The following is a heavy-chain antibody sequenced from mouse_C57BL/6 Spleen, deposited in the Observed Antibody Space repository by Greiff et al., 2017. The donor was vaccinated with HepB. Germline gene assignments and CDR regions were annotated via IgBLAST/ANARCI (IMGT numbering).Heavy chain of an antibody. J-gene: IGHJ1*03. CDR1: GYSITSGYY. CDR2: ISYDGSN. CDR3: ARNWDRYFDV. V-gene: IGHV3-6*01. Sequence: VQLKESGPGLVKPSQSLSLTCSVTGYSITSGYYWNWIRQFPGNKLEWMGYISYDGSNNYNPSLKNRISITRDTSKNQFFLKLNSVTTEDTATYYCARNWDRYFDVWGTGTTVTVSS. D-gene: IGHD4-1*01.